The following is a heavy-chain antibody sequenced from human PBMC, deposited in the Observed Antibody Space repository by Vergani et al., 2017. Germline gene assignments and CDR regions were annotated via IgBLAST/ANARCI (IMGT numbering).Heavy chain of an antibody. Sequence: QLQLQESGPGLVKPSETLSLTCTVSGGSISSSSYYWGWIRQPPGKGLEWIGSIYYSGSTYYNPSLKSRVTISVDTSENQFSLKLSSVTAADTAVYYCARDVRSGYNWFDPWGQGTLVTVSS. J-gene: IGHJ5*02. CDR2: IYYSGST. V-gene: IGHV4-39*07. D-gene: IGHD6-25*01. CDR3: ARDVRSGYNWFDP. CDR1: GGSISSSSYY.